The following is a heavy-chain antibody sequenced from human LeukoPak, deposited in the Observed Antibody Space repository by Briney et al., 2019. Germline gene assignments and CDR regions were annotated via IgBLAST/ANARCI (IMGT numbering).Heavy chain of an antibody. CDR1: GFTFNSYG. CDR3: AKGASYVSGTYYNY. D-gene: IGHD3-10*01. CDR2: IGYDGRNK. J-gene: IGHJ4*02. V-gene: IGHV3-30*02. Sequence: PGGSLRLSCAASGFTFNSYGMHWVRQAPGKGLEWVAFIGYDGRNKYYADSVKGRFTISRDNSENTLYLQMNSLRAEDTAVYYCAKGASYVSGTYYNYWGQGTLVTVSS.